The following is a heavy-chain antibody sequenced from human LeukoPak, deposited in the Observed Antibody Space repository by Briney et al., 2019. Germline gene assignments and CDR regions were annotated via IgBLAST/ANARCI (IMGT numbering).Heavy chain of an antibody. Sequence: GGSLRLSCAASGFTFSSYSMNWVRQAPGKGLEWVSSISSSSSYIYYADSVKGRFTISRDNAKNSLYLQMNSLRAEDTAVYYCARAGGSSWYYFDYWGQGTLVTVSS. V-gene: IGHV3-21*01. CDR1: GFTFSSYS. CDR3: ARAGGSSWYYFDY. D-gene: IGHD6-13*01. CDR2: ISSSSSYI. J-gene: IGHJ4*02.